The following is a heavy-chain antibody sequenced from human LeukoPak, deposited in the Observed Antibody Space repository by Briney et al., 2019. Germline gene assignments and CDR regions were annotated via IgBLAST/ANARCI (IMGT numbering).Heavy chain of an antibody. CDR1: GFIFSNSA. V-gene: IGHV1-58*02. CDR2: IVVGSGYT. D-gene: IGHD3-10*01. Sequence: SVKVSCKASGFIFSNSAMQWVRQARGQRLEWIGWIVVGSGYTNYVQKFQERVTITRDMSTSTAYMELSSLRSEDTAVYYCAADVIYDSDWGQGTLVTVSS. J-gene: IGHJ4*02. CDR3: AADVIYDSD.